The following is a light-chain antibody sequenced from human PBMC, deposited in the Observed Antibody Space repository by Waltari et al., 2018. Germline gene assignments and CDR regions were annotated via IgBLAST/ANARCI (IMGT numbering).Light chain of an antibody. CDR1: QGISSY. V-gene: IGKV1-8*01. CDR2: AAS. J-gene: IGKJ1*01. CDR3: QQYYTYPRT. Sequence: AIRLTQSPSSFLASTVDRDTIHCRASQGISSYLAWYHQKPGRVPKLLMSAASTLRSGVPSRFTGSGSGTDFTLTINCLQSDDFATYYCQQYYTYPRTFGQGTKVEIK.